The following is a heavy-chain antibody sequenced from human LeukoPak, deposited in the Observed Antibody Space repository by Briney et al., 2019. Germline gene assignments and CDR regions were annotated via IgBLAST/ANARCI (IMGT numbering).Heavy chain of an antibody. CDR2: ISWNSGSI. CDR3: AKGRSCSGGSCYLLDY. D-gene: IGHD2-15*01. Sequence: TGGSLRLSCAASGFTFDDYAMHWVRQAPGKVLEWVSGISWNSGSIGYADSVKGRFTISRDNAKNSLYLQMNSLRAEDTALYYCAKGRSCSGGSCYLLDYWGQGTLVTVSS. J-gene: IGHJ4*02. V-gene: IGHV3-9*01. CDR1: GFTFDDYA.